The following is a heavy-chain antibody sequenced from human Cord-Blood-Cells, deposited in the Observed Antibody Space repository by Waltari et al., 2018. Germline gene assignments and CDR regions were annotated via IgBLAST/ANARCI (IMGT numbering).Heavy chain of an antibody. Sequence: QVQLQESGPGLVKPSETLSLTCTVSGGSISSYYWSWIRQPPGKGLEWIGYIYYSGSTTYNPSLKSRVTISVDTSKNQFSLKLSSVTAADTAVYYCARHWGAAAGSLVRWFDPWGQGTLVTVSS. D-gene: IGHD6-13*01. CDR2: IYYSGST. J-gene: IGHJ5*02. V-gene: IGHV4-59*08. CDR3: ARHWGAAAGSLVRWFDP. CDR1: GGSISSYY.